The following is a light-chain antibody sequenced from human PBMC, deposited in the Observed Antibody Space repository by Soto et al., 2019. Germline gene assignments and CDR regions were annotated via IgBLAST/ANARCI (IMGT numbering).Light chain of an antibody. V-gene: IGKV1-5*03. Sequence: DIQMTQSPSTLSASVGDRVTITCRASQSISTSLAWYQQKPGKAPKVLIYKASSLESGVPSRFSGSGSGTEFTLTIRGLQPDDFATYYCQHCDSYWTFGQGTKVEIK. CDR3: QHCDSYWT. CDR1: QSISTS. CDR2: KAS. J-gene: IGKJ1*01.